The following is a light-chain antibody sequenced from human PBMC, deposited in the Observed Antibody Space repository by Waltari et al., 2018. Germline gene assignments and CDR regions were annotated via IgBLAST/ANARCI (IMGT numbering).Light chain of an antibody. Sequence: DIQMTQSPSSLSASVGDRVTIICRASQTINSYLSWYQQKPGKAPKLLIYGASSLKSGVPSRFSGGGSGTDFTLTISSMQPEDFATYYCQQSHSSPLTFGGGTKVEIK. V-gene: IGKV1-39*01. CDR1: QTINSY. CDR2: GAS. CDR3: QQSHSSPLT. J-gene: IGKJ4*01.